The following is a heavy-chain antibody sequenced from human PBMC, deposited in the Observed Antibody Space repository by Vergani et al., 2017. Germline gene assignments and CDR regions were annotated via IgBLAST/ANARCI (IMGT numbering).Heavy chain of an antibody. V-gene: IGHV4-4*02. D-gene: IGHD2-15*01. CDR3: AGVYHEVAAYYWFDP. J-gene: IGHJ5*02. Sequence: QVQLQESGPGLVKPSGTLSLTCAVSGGSISSSNWWSWVRQPPGKGLEWIGEIYHSGSTNYNPSLKSRVTISVDKSKNQFSLKLSSVTAADTAVYYCAGVYHEVAAYYWFDPWGQGTLVTVSS. CDR1: GGSISSSNW. CDR2: IYHSGST.